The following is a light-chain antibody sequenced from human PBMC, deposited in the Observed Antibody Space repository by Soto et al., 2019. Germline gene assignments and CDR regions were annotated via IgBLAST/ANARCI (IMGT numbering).Light chain of an antibody. Sequence: EIVLTQSAATVSVSPGERVILSCRASQSVDISLAWYQQKPGQAPRLLIYGASTRATDMPGTFSGRGSGTEFTLTITSLRPEDFGVYYCQQYRSWPRTFGQGTKVDIK. J-gene: IGKJ1*01. CDR1: QSVDIS. V-gene: IGKV3-15*01. CDR2: GAS. CDR3: QQYRSWPRT.